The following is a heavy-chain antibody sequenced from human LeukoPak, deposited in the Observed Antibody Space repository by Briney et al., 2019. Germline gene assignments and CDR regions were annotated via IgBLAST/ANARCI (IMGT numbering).Heavy chain of an antibody. CDR1: GFTFSSYG. D-gene: IGHD6-6*01. Sequence: GGSLRLSCAASGFTFSSYGMHWVRQAPGKGLEWVAVISYDGSSEYLADSVKDRFTISRDNSKNTLYLQMNSLRAEDTAVYYCARSLGYSSSPFDYWGQGTLVTVSS. J-gene: IGHJ4*02. CDR3: ARSLGYSSSPFDY. CDR2: ISYDGSSE. V-gene: IGHV3-30*03.